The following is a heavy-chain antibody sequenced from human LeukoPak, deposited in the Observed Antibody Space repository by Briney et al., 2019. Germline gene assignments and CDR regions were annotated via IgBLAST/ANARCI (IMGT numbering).Heavy chain of an antibody. V-gene: IGHV6-1*01. J-gene: IGHJ4*02. CDR3: AGDICSGGSCYSVGDYFDY. D-gene: IGHD2-15*01. Sequence: SQTLSLTFAISGDSVSSNSAAWNWIRQSPSRDLEWLGRTYYRSKWYNDYAVSVKSRITINPDTPKNQFSLQLNSVTPEDTAVYYCAGDICSGGSCYSVGDYFDYWGQGTLVTVSS. CDR2: TYYRSKWYN. CDR1: GDSVSSNSAA.